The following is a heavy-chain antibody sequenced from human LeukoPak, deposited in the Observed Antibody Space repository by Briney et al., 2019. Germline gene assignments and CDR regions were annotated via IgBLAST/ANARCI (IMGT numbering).Heavy chain of an antibody. D-gene: IGHD2/OR15-2a*01. V-gene: IGHV4-59*01. CDR3: ASFLAHRSNDY. CDR2: VYSSGST. J-gene: IGHJ4*02. Sequence: SETLSLTCTVSGASISTYFWSWIRQPPGKGLEWIGYVYSSGSTNYNPPLKSRVTISVDTAKNQFSLRLSSVTAADTAVYYCASFLAHRSNDYWGQGTLVTVSS. CDR1: GASISTYF.